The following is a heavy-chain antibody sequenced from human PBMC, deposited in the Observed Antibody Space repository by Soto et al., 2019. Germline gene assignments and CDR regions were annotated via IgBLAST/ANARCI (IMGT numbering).Heavy chain of an antibody. V-gene: IGHV1-18*01. CDR2: ISVYNGNT. Sequence: ASVKVSCKTSGYTFINYHISLVRQAPGQGLEWMGWISVYNGNTNYAQHLQGRVTMTTDTSTNTAYMELRSLRSDDTAVYYCARSGYNYGLFDFWGQGTLVTVSS. CDR1: GYTFINYH. D-gene: IGHD5-18*01. J-gene: IGHJ4*02. CDR3: ARSGYNYGLFDF.